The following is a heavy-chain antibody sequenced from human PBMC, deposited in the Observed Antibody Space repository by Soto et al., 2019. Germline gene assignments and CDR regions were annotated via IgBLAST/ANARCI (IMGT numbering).Heavy chain of an antibody. Sequence: QVQLVQSGAEVKKPGSSVKVSCKASGGTFSSYAISWVRQAPGQGLEWMGGIIPIFGTANYAQKFQGRVTITADESTSTAEMELSSLRSEDTAVYYCARDPGIAVAGTSGDYYYGMDVWGQGTTVTVSS. CDR3: ARDPGIAVAGTSGDYYYGMDV. CDR1: GGTFSSYA. J-gene: IGHJ6*02. D-gene: IGHD6-19*01. V-gene: IGHV1-69*01. CDR2: IIPIFGTA.